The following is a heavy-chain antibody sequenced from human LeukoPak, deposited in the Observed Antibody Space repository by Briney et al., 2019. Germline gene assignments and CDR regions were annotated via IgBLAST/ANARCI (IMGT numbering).Heavy chain of an antibody. CDR3: ARGWYNNNWFDP. CDR1: GDSISSGGLS. V-gene: IGHV4-30-2*06. D-gene: IGHD1-1*01. J-gene: IGHJ5*02. Sequence: SETLSLTCAVSGDSISSGGLSWTWIRQSPGRGLEWIGNVYQSGSTSYNPSLKSRVTISVDRSRNQFSLKLNSVTAADTAVYYCARGWYNNNWFDPWGQGTLVTVSS. CDR2: VYQSGST.